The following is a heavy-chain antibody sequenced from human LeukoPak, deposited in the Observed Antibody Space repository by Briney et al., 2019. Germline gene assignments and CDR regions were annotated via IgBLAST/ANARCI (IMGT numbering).Heavy chain of an antibody. CDR2: ISSSSSYT. CDR3: ARVHYDILTGYSPHFDY. D-gene: IGHD3-9*01. Sequence: PGGSLRLSCAASGFTFSDYYMSWIRQAPGKGQEWVSYISSSSSYTNYADSVKGRFTISRDNAKNSLYLQMNSLRAEDTAVYYCARVHYDILTGYSPHFDYWGQGTLVTVSS. CDR1: GFTFSDYY. J-gene: IGHJ4*02. V-gene: IGHV3-11*05.